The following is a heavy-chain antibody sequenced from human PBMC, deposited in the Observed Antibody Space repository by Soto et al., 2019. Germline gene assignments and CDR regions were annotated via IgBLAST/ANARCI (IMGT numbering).Heavy chain of an antibody. CDR2: INHSGST. D-gene: IGHD2-8*02. Sequence: QVQLQQWGAGLLKPSETLSLTCAVYGGSFSGYYWTWIRQPPGTGLEWIGEINHSGSTNYNPSLKSRVTKSVDTYKNQFSLKLTSVTAADTAVYYCARDKITGLFDYWGQGTLVTVSS. CDR3: ARDKITGLFDY. V-gene: IGHV4-34*01. J-gene: IGHJ4*02. CDR1: GGSFSGYY.